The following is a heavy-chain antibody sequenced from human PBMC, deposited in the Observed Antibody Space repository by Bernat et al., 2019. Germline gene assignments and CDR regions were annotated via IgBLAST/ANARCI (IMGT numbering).Heavy chain of an antibody. V-gene: IGHV3-30-3*01. Sequence: QVQLVESGGGVVQPGRSLRLSCAASGFTFSSYAMHWVRQAPGKGLEWVAVISYDGSNKYYADSVKGRFTLSRDNSKNTLYLQMNSLRAEDTAVYYCARVSGYYGSGSYTYYYYGMDVWGQGTTVTVSS. D-gene: IGHD3-10*01. J-gene: IGHJ6*02. CDR1: GFTFSSYA. CDR2: ISYDGSNK. CDR3: ARVSGYYGSGSYTYYYYGMDV.